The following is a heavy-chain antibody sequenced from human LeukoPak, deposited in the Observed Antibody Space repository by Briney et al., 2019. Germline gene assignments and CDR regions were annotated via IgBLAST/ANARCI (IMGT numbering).Heavy chain of an antibody. Sequence: PSETLSLTCTVSGGSISSSSYYWGWIRQPPGKGLEWIGSIYYSGSTYYNPSLKSRVTISVDTSKNQFSLKLSSVTAADTAVYYCARDHQVPAGFQHWGQGTLVTVSS. V-gene: IGHV4-39*07. CDR3: ARDHQVPAGFQH. CDR1: GGSISSSSYY. CDR2: IYYSGST. D-gene: IGHD2-2*01. J-gene: IGHJ1*01.